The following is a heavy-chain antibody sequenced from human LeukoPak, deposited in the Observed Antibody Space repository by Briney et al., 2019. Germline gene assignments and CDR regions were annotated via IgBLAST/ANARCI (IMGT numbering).Heavy chain of an antibody. V-gene: IGHV4-38-2*02. J-gene: IGHJ4*02. CDR3: ARDGDIVVVVAAQTPFDY. CDR1: GYSISSGYY. Sequence: SETLSLTCTVSGYSISSGYYWGWIRQPPGKGLEWIGSIYHSGSTYYNPSLKSRVTISVDTSKNQFSLKLSSVTAADTAVYYCARDGDIVVVVAAQTPFDYWGQGTLVTVSS. CDR2: IYHSGST. D-gene: IGHD2-15*01.